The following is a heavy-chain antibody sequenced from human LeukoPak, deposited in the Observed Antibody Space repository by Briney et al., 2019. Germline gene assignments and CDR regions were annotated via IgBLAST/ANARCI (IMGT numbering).Heavy chain of an antibody. J-gene: IGHJ4*02. CDR2: ITESGNIE. CDR1: GFAFSSFA. V-gene: IGHV3-48*03. CDR3: ARTPPRRDDY. Sequence: GGSLRLSCAASGFAFSSFAMNWVRQAPGKGLEWVSFITESGNIEKCADSVKGRFTISRDNAKNSVYLQMNSLRAEDTAVYYCARTPPRRDDYWGQGTLVTVSS.